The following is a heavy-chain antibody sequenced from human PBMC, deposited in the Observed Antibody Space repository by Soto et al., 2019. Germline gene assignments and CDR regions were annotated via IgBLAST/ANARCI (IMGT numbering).Heavy chain of an antibody. CDR2: IDVGSANA. CDR1: GFTFSSSA. Sequence: QMQLVQSGPEVKKPGTSLKVSCKTSGFTFSSSAVHWVRQARGHRLQGIGGIDVGSANANYAQMLQERVTMSRDMATSTAYMELSSLRPEDTAVYYCAADVGGDIYGLSRPWVPGTLVTVSS. V-gene: IGHV1-58*01. CDR3: AADVGGDIYGLSRP. D-gene: IGHD4-17*01. J-gene: IGHJ5*02.